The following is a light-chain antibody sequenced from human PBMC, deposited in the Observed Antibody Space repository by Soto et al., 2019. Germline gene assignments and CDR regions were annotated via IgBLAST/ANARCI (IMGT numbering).Light chain of an antibody. CDR1: QSVSSSH. J-gene: IGKJ1*01. V-gene: IGKV3-20*01. CDR2: GAT. CDR3: QQYGTSAGT. Sequence: EIVLTQSPCTLSLSPGERATLSCRASQSVSSSHLAWYQQNPGQAPRLLIYGATSRATGIPDRFSGSGSGTDFTLTISRLEPEDFAVYYCQQYGTSAGTFGQGTKVEIK.